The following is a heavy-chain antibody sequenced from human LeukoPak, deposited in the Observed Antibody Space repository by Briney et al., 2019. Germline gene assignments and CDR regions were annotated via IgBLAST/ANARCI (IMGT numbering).Heavy chain of an antibody. Sequence: SETLSLTCAVYGGSFSGYYWSWIRQPPGKGLERIGEINHSGSTNYNPSLKSRVTISVDTSKNQFSLKLSSVTAADTAVYYCAVGDYYGSGSYPNWFDPWGQGTPVTVSS. CDR3: AVGDYYGSGSYPNWFDP. J-gene: IGHJ5*02. V-gene: IGHV4-34*01. D-gene: IGHD3-10*01. CDR2: INHSGST. CDR1: GGSFSGYY.